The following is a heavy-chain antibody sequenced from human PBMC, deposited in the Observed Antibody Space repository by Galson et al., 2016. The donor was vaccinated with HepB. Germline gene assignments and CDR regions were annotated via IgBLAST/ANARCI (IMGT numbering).Heavy chain of an antibody. J-gene: IGHJ2*01. Sequence: SLRLSCAASEFTFTKYYMSWIRQVPGKGLEWISYISANSPFTYYADSVKGRFTISRDNAKDSLFLQMNSLRVEDTAVYYCARDPYGSAGYFDLWGRGTLVTVSS. V-gene: IGHV3-11*06. CDR3: ARDPYGSAGYFDL. D-gene: IGHD4-17*01. CDR2: ISANSPFT. CDR1: EFTFTKYY.